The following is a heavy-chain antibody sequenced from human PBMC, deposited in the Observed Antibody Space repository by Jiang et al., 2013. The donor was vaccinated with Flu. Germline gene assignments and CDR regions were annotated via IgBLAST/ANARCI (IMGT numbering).Heavy chain of an antibody. D-gene: IGHD1-26*01. CDR3: ARGDEVVGATPWFDP. J-gene: IGHJ5*02. CDR1: SVSSGSYY. CDR2: IYYSGST. Sequence: SVSSGSYYWSWIRQPPGKGLEWIGYIYYSGSTNYNPSLKSRVTISVDTSKNQFSLKLSSVTAADTAVYYCARGDEVVGATPWFDPWGQGTLVTVSS. V-gene: IGHV4-61*01.